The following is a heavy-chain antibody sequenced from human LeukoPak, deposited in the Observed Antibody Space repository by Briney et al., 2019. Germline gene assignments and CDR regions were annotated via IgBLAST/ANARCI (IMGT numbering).Heavy chain of an antibody. J-gene: IGHJ4*02. CDR3: ARGGAAADDLDL. CDR1: GYTFNTYG. D-gene: IGHD6-13*01. CDR2: VNTYKGDT. V-gene: IGHV1-18*01. Sequence: GASVKVSCKTSGYTFNTYGINWVRQAPGQGLVWLGWVNTYKGDTKYTQKFQGRVTLTTDPSTSTVYMELTNLRSDDTAMYYCARGGAAADDLDLWGQGTLVTVSS.